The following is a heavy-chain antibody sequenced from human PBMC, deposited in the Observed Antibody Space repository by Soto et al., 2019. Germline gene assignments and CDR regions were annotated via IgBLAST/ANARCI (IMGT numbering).Heavy chain of an antibody. D-gene: IGHD2-15*01. Sequence: EVQLVESGGGLVQPGGSLRLSCAASGFTVSSNYMSWVRQAPGKGLEWVSVIYSGGSTYYADSVKGRFTISRHNSKNTXSLQMNSLRAEDTAVYYCARDRGCSGGSCYPDAFDIWGQGTMVTVSS. J-gene: IGHJ3*02. CDR1: GFTVSSNY. V-gene: IGHV3-53*04. CDR3: ARDRGCSGGSCYPDAFDI. CDR2: IYSGGST.